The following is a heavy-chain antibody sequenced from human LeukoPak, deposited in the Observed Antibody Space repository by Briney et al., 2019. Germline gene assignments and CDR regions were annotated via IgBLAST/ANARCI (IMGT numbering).Heavy chain of an antibody. CDR3: ARGLGPRYCSSTSCRALFDY. Sequence: PSETLSLTCTVSGGSISNYYWSWIRQPPGKGLEWIGEINHSGSTNYNPSLKSRVTISVDTSKNQFSLKLSSVTAADTAAYYCARGLGPRYCSSTSCRALFDYWGQGTLVTVSS. CDR1: GGSISNYY. CDR2: INHSGST. V-gene: IGHV4-34*01. D-gene: IGHD2-2*01. J-gene: IGHJ4*02.